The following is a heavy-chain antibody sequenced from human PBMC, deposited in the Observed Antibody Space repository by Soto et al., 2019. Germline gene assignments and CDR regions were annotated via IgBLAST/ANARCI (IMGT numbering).Heavy chain of an antibody. J-gene: IGHJ5*01. CDR1: GLSFYSYC. Sequence: SIRICCEACGLSFYSYCMGWARKAPGKGLEWVANINRDGSERYYVDSVKGRFTISRDNAKNSVYLQMNSLRAEDSAVYYCARDPIRGDGYVFASSGKGSPVTV. V-gene: IGHV3-7*01. CDR2: INRDGSER. CDR3: ARDPIRGDGYVFAS. D-gene: IGHD5-12*01.